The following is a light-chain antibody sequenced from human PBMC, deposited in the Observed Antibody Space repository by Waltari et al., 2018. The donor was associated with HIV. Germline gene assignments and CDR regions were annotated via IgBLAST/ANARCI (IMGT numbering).Light chain of an antibody. CDR2: AAS. J-gene: IGKJ4*01. CDR3: QQSYSTLT. V-gene: IGKV1-39*01. CDR1: QSISRY. Sequence: DIQMTQSPSSLSASVGDRVTIPCRASQSISRYLNWYQQKPGKAPKLLIYAASSLQSGDPSRFSGSGSGTDFTLTISSLQPEDFATYYCQQSYSTLTFGGGTKVEIK.